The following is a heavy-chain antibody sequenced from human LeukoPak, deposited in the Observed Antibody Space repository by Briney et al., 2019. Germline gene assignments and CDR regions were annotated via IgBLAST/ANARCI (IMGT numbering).Heavy chain of an antibody. J-gene: IGHJ4*02. D-gene: IGHD6-19*01. V-gene: IGHV3-74*01. CDR2: INSDGYSI. Sequence: GGSLRLSCAASGFTFSSYWMHWVRQAPGKGLVWVSRINSDGYSISYADSVKGRFTISRDNAKNTLYLQMNTLRADVTAMYYCARGEAVAGTDYWGQGALVTVSS. CDR1: GFTFSSYW. CDR3: ARGEAVAGTDY.